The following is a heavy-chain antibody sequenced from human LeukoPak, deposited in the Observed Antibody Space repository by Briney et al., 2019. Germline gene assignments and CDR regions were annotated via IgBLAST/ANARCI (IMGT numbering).Heavy chain of an antibody. Sequence: EWVANITGDGRDKYYVGSVRGRFTISRDNADNALYLQMNSLRGDDTALYYCARGVDSAIDWWGQGTLVTVSS. J-gene: IGHJ4*02. D-gene: IGHD3-9*01. CDR2: ITGDGRDK. CDR3: ARGVDSAIDW. V-gene: IGHV3-7*01.